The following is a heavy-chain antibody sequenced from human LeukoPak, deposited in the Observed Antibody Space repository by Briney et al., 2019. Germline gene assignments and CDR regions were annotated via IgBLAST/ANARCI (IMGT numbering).Heavy chain of an antibody. Sequence: PSETLSLTCTVSGGSISSGDYYWSWIRQPPGKGLEWIGYIYYSGSTNYNPSLKSRVTISVDTSRNQFSLKLTSVTAADTAVYYCARQKWEQQGRDYYFNGLDVWGPGTTVIVSS. CDR3: ARQKWEQQGRDYYFNGLDV. CDR1: GGSISSGDYY. CDR2: IYYSGST. J-gene: IGHJ6*02. D-gene: IGHD1/OR15-1a*01. V-gene: IGHV4-61*08.